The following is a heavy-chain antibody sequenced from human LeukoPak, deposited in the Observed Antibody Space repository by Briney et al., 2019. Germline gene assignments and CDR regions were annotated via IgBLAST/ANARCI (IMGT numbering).Heavy chain of an antibody. V-gene: IGHV1-18*01. D-gene: IGHD6-19*01. CDR3: ARDLSSGWYDYFDY. J-gene: IGHJ4*02. CDR1: GYTFTSYG. CDR2: ISAYNGNT. Sequence: ASVKVSCKASGYTFTSYGISWVRQAPGQGLEWMGWISAYNGNTNYAQKLQGRVTITRDTSASTAYMELSSLRSEDTAVYYCARDLSSGWYDYFDYWGQGTLVTVSS.